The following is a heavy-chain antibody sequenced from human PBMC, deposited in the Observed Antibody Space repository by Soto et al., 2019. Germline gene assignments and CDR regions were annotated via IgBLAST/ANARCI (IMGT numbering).Heavy chain of an antibody. D-gene: IGHD3-10*01. Sequence: GGSLRLSCAASGFTFSSYAMSWVRQAPGKGLEWVSAISGSGGSTYYADSVKGRFTISRDNSKNTLYLQMNSLRAEDTAVYYCAKGERFMVRGAIGNCWGQGTLVTVSS. CDR3: AKGERFMVRGAIGNC. J-gene: IGHJ4*02. CDR1: GFTFSSYA. V-gene: IGHV3-23*01. CDR2: ISGSGGST.